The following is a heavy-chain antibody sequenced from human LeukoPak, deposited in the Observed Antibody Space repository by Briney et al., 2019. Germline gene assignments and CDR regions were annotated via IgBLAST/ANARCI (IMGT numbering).Heavy chain of an antibody. CDR3: AKVDSYWYFDL. J-gene: IGHJ2*01. D-gene: IGHD3-9*01. CDR2: ITVESDII. V-gene: IGHV3-23*01. Sequence: GGSLRLSCAASGFSFIDYAMNWVRQAPGKGLEWISYITVESDIIHYADSVKGRFTISRDNSKNTLYLQMNNLRAEDTAVYYCAKVDSYWYFDLWGRGTLVTVSS. CDR1: GFSFIDYA.